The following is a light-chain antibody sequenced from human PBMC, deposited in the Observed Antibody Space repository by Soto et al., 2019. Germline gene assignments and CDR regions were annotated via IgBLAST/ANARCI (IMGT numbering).Light chain of an antibody. V-gene: IGKV3-20*01. J-gene: IGKJ1*01. CDR2: GAS. CDR1: QSVNSTY. CDR3: QQYGDLPPT. Sequence: EIVLTQSPGTLSLSPGERATLSCRASQSVNSTYLAWYQQKPGQAPRLVIYGASSRATGIPDRFSASGSGTDFTLTISRLEPEDFVVYHCQQYGDLPPTFGQGTKVDIK.